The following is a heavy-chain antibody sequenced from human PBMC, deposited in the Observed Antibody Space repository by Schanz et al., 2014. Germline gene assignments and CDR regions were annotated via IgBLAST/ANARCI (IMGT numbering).Heavy chain of an antibody. V-gene: IGHV4-4*07. D-gene: IGHD1-26*01. CDR2: IYTSGST. CDR3: ARVPEPGWFDP. Sequence: QVQLQESGPGQVRPSETLSLTCTVSGGSISGYYWSWIRQPAGKGLEWIGRIYTSGSTSFNPSLKSRLTMSVDTSKNQCSLRLSSVTAADTAVYYCARVPEPGWFDPWGQGTLVTVSS. CDR1: GGSISGYY. J-gene: IGHJ5*02.